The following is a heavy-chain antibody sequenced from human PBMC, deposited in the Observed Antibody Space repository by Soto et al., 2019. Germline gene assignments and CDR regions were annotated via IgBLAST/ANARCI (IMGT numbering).Heavy chain of an antibody. V-gene: IGHV4-4*02. Sequence: SETLSLTCAVSGGSISSTNWWTWVRQPPGKGLEWIGEIYHSGSTHYNPSLKSRVTISVDKSKNQFSLKLSSVTAADTAVYYCARRGYYDSSGSNDAFDIWGQGTMVTVSS. CDR1: GGSISSTNW. CDR2: IYHSGST. J-gene: IGHJ3*02. CDR3: ARRGYYDSSGSNDAFDI. D-gene: IGHD3-22*01.